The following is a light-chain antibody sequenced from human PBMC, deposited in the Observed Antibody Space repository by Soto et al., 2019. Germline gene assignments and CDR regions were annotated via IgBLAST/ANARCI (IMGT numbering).Light chain of an antibody. J-gene: IGLJ1*01. Sequence: QSALTQPASVSGSPGQSITISCTGTSSDVGGYNYVSWYQQHPGKAPKLMIYEVSNRPSGVSNRFSGSKSGNTASLTISGLQAEDAAYYYCSSDTSSSTVVFGAGTKLTVL. CDR3: SSDTSSSTVV. CDR1: SSDVGGYNY. CDR2: EVS. V-gene: IGLV2-14*01.